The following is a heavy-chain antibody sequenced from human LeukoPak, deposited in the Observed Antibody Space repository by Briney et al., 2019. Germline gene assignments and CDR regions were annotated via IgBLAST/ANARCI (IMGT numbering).Heavy chain of an antibody. CDR2: ISAYNGNT. Sequence: ASVKVSCKASGYTFTSYGISWVRQAPGQGLEWMGWISAYNGNTNYAQKLQGRVTMTTDTSTSTAYMELRSPRSDDTAVYYCARVDVIAVAGSTDFDYWGQGTLVTVSS. CDR3: ARVDVIAVAGSTDFDY. J-gene: IGHJ4*02. D-gene: IGHD6-19*01. CDR1: GYTFTSYG. V-gene: IGHV1-18*01.